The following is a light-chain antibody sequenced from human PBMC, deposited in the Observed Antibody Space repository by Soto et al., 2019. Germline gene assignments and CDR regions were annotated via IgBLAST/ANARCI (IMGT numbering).Light chain of an antibody. CDR2: DAS. Sequence: EIVLTQSPGTLSLSAGERATLSCRASQSVRSSNLAWYQQKPGQAPRLLIFDASRRATGAPDRFSGSGSGTDFTLTISRLEPDDFAVYYCQQYGSSPPDTFGGGTKVEIK. J-gene: IGKJ4*01. CDR1: QSVRSSN. V-gene: IGKV3-20*01. CDR3: QQYGSSPPDT.